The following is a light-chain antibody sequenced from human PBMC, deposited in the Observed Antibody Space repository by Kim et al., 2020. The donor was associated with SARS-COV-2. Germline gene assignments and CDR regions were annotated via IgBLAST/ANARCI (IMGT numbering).Light chain of an antibody. J-gene: IGKJ2*01. V-gene: IGKV3-20*01. CDR1: QGTSSIY. Sequence: LCPGESVTPSCRARQGTSSIYLAWYQQKPGQAPRLLIYDASTRATGIPDRFSGSGSGTDFTLTISRLEPEDFAVYYCHQYGGTPYTFGQGTKLEI. CDR3: HQYGGTPYT. CDR2: DAS.